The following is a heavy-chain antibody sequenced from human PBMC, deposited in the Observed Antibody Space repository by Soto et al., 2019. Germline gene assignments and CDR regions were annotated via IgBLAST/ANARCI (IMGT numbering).Heavy chain of an antibody. V-gene: IGHV1-18*01. D-gene: IGHD3-16*01. CDR3: ARTYYDYVWGSQHFDY. Sequence: QVQLVQSGAEVKKPGASVKVSCKASGYTFTSYVISWGRQAPGQGLEWMGWISAYNGNTNYAQKLQGRVTMTTDTSTSTAYMELRSLRSDDTAVYYCARTYYDYVWGSQHFDYWGQGTLVTVSS. J-gene: IGHJ4*02. CDR1: GYTFTSYV. CDR2: ISAYNGNT.